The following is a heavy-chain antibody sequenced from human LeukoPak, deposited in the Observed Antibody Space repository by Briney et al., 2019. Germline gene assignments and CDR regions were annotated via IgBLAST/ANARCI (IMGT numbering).Heavy chain of an antibody. CDR2: ISYDGSNK. J-gene: IGHJ4*02. CDR3: AKRSSGCLDY. V-gene: IGHV3-30*18. CDR1: GFTFSSYG. D-gene: IGHD6-19*01. Sequence: GRSLRLSCAASGFTFSSYGMHWVRQAPGKGLEWVAVISYDGSNKYYADSVKGRFTISRDNSKNTLYLQMNSLRAEDTAVYYCAKRSSGCLDYWGQGTLVTVSP.